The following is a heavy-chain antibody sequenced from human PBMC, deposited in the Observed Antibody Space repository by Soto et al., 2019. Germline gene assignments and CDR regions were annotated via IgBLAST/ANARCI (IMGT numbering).Heavy chain of an antibody. CDR2: INDDGIST. CDR3: TRGTRPTSTGTGAF. D-gene: IGHD1-1*01. CDR1: GFTFSMYW. V-gene: IGHV3-74*01. Sequence: GGSLRLSCAASGFTFSMYWMHWVRQVPGKGPEWVSRINDDGISTNYADSVKGRFTISRDNAKNTLYLQMNALRVEDTGVYYCTRGTRPTSTGTGAFWGPGTLVTVSS. J-gene: IGHJ4*02.